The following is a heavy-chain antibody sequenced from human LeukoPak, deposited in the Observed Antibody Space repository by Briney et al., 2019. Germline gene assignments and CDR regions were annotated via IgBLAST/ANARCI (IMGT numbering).Heavy chain of an antibody. CDR3: ARIPRGYMDV. Sequence: SETLSLTCAVYGGSFSGYYWSWIRQPPGKGLEWIGEINHSGSTNYNPSLKSRVTISVDTSKNQFSLKLSSVTAADTAVYYCARIPRGYMDVWGKGTTVTVSS. CDR1: GGSFSGYY. J-gene: IGHJ6*03. D-gene: IGHD3-10*01. CDR2: INHSGST. V-gene: IGHV4-34*01.